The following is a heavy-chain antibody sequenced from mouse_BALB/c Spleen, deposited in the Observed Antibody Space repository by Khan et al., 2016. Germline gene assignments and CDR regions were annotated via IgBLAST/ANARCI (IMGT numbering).Heavy chain of an antibody. V-gene: IGHV1-80*01. CDR1: GYAFSSYW. CDR3: AIGNNGSNY. CDR2: IYPGDGDT. J-gene: IGHJ2*01. D-gene: IGHD1-1*01. Sequence: VQLQESGAELVRPGSSVKISCKASGYAFSSYWMNWVKQRPGQGLEWIGQIYPGDGDTNYNGKFKGKATLTADKSSSTAYMQLSSLTSEDSACYFCAIGNNGSNYWCQGTTLTVSS.